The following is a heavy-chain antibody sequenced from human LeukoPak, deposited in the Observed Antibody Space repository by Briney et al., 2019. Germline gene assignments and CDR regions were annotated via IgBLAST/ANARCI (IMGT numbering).Heavy chain of an antibody. CDR1: GFTFSSYG. CDR2: ISYDGSNK. D-gene: IGHD6-13*01. Sequence: GGSLRLSCAASGFTFSSYGMHWVRQAPGKGLEWVAVISYDGSNKYYADSVKGRFTISRDNSKNTLYLQMNSLRAEDTAVYYCARDNMGIAAAGDYWGQGTLVTVSS. CDR3: ARDNMGIAAAGDY. V-gene: IGHV3-30*03. J-gene: IGHJ4*02.